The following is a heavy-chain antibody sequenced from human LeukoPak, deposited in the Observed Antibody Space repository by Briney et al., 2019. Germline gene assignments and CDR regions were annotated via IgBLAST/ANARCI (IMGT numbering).Heavy chain of an antibody. D-gene: IGHD3-10*01. Sequence: VGSLRLSCAASGVTFSTYAISWVRQAPGKGLEWVSGLSGTGGSTNYADSVKGRFTITRDNSKNTLYLQMLSLRAEDTAVYYCAKELKDYFGSGTYYIPYYGMDVWGQGTTVTVSS. J-gene: IGHJ6*02. V-gene: IGHV3-23*01. CDR2: LSGTGGST. CDR3: AKELKDYFGSGTYYIPYYGMDV. CDR1: GVTFSTYA.